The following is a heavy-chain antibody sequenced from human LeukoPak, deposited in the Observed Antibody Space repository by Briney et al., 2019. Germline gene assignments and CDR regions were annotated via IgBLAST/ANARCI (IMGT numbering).Heavy chain of an antibody. J-gene: IGHJ4*02. V-gene: IGHV4-39*01. D-gene: IGHD6-6*01. CDR1: GGSISSSSYY. CDR2: IYYSGST. Sequence: SETLSLTCTVSGGSISSSSYYWGWIRQPPGKGLEWIGSIYYSGSTYYNPSLRSRVTISVDTSQNQFSLKLSSVTAADTAVYYCARMKGIAARPFDYWGQGTLVTVSS. CDR3: ARMKGIAARPFDY.